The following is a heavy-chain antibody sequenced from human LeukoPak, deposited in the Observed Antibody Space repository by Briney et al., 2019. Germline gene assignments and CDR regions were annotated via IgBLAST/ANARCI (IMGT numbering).Heavy chain of an antibody. Sequence: PGGSLRLSCAASGFTVSSNYMNWVRQAPGKGLEWVSYISTSSSTIYYADSVKGRFTISRGNAKNSLYLQMSSLRAEDTAVYYCAREWVAVAGIDYWGQGTLVTVSS. CDR2: ISTSSSTI. CDR1: GFTVSSNY. D-gene: IGHD6-19*01. CDR3: AREWVAVAGIDY. V-gene: IGHV3-48*01. J-gene: IGHJ4*02.